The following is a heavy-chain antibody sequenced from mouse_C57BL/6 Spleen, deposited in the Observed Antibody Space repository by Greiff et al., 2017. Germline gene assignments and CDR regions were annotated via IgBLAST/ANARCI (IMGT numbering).Heavy chain of an antibody. CDR2: IDPSDSET. D-gene: IGHD3-2*02. J-gene: IGHJ4*01. CDR1: GYTFTSYW. CDR3: ARGDSSGPLYAMDY. Sequence: VQLQQSGAELVRPGSSVKLSCKASGYTFTSYWLHWVKQRPIQGLEWIGNIDPSDSETHYNQKFKDKATLTVDKSSSTAYMQLSSLTSEDSAVYYCARGDSSGPLYAMDYWGQGTSVTVSS. V-gene: IGHV1-52*01.